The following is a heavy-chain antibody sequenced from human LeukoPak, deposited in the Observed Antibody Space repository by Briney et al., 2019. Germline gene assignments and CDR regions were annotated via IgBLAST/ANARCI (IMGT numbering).Heavy chain of an antibody. CDR2: IRSKANSYAT. D-gene: IGHD2-2*01. CDR1: GFTFSGSA. CDR3: TSIYCSSTSCYCY. V-gene: IGHV3-73*01. J-gene: IGHJ4*02. Sequence: GSLRLSCAASGFTFSGSAMHWVRQASGKGLEWVGRIRSKANSYATAYAASVKGRFTISRDDSKNTAYLQMNSLKTEDTAVYYCTSIYCSSTSCYCYWGQGTLVTVSS.